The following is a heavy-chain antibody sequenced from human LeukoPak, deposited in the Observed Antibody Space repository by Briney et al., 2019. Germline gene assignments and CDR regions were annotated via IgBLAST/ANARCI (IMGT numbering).Heavy chain of an antibody. CDR2: IYYSGST. D-gene: IGHD7-27*01. V-gene: IGHV4-31*03. CDR1: GGSISSGGYY. Sequence: SQTLSLTCTVSGGSISSGGYYWSWIRQHPGTGLEWIGYIYYSGSTYYNPSLKSRVTISVDTSKNQFSLKLSSVTAADTAVYYCARDSNWDYYYGMDVWGQGTTVTVSS. CDR3: ARDSNWDYYYGMDV. J-gene: IGHJ6*02.